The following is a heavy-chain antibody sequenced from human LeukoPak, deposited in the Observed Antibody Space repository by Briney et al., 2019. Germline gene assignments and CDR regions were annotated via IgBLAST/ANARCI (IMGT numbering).Heavy chain of an antibody. CDR3: TVTTLSYYYYYMDV. J-gene: IGHJ6*03. CDR1: GGSISSYY. V-gene: IGHV4-59*01. Sequence: SETLSLTCTVSGGSISSYYWSWIRQPPGKGLEWIGYIYYSGSTNYNPSLKSRVTISVDTSKNQFSLKLSSVTAADTAVYYCTVTTLSYYYYYMDVWGKGTPVTVSS. D-gene: IGHD4-17*01. CDR2: IYYSGST.